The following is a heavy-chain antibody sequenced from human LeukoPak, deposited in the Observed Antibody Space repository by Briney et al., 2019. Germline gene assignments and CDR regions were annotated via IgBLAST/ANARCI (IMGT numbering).Heavy chain of an antibody. V-gene: IGHV3-9*03. J-gene: IGHJ4*02. CDR1: GYTFDDYA. CDR3: AKTTPGIAVAGSFAY. D-gene: IGHD6-19*01. CDR2: ISWNSGSI. Sequence: GGSLRLSCAASGYTFDDYAMHWVRQAPGKGLEWVSGISWNSGSIGYADSVKGRFTISRDNAKNSLYLQMNSLRAEDMALYYCAKTTPGIAVAGSFAYWGKGTLVTVSS.